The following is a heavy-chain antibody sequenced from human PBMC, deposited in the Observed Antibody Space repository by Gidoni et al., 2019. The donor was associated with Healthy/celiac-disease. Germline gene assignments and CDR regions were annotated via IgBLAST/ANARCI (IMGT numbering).Heavy chain of an antibody. Sequence: QVQLVESGGGVVQPGRSLRPSCAASGFPFSRNGMHGVRQAPGQGLEWVAVIWYDGSNKSYAASVKGRFTISRDNSKNPLYLQMNSLRAEDTAVYYCARFSSPGDSTPGGFYPWGQGTLVTVSS. CDR1: GFPFSRNG. CDR2: IWYDGSNK. D-gene: IGHD3-22*01. J-gene: IGHJ5*02. V-gene: IGHV3-33*01. CDR3: ARFSSPGDSTPGGFYP.